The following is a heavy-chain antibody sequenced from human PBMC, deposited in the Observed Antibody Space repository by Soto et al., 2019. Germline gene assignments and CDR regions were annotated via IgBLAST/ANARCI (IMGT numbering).Heavy chain of an antibody. Sequence: SETLSLTCSVSGDSISNLDYFWAWIRQPPGQALEYIGYIYKSATTYYNPSFESRVAISVDTSKSQFSLNVTSVTAADTAVYFCARGRYCLTGRCFPNWFDSSGQGALVPVSS. V-gene: IGHV4-30-4*01. CDR2: IYKSATT. J-gene: IGHJ5*01. CDR3: ARGRYCLTGRCFPNWFDS. CDR1: GDSISNLDYF. D-gene: IGHD7-27*01.